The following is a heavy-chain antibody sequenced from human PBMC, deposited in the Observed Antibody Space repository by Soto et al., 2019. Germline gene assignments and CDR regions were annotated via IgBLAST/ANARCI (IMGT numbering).Heavy chain of an antibody. D-gene: IGHD3-22*01. CDR1: GYTFTSYY. CDR3: AGVATYYYDSSGYGFDY. J-gene: IGHJ4*02. CDR2: INPSGGST. Sequence: ASVKVSCKTSGYTFTSYYMHWVRQAPGQGLEWMGIINPSGGSTSYAQKFQGRVTMTRDTSTSTVYMELSSLRSEDTAVYYCAGVATYYYDSSGYGFDYWGQGTLVTVS. V-gene: IGHV1-46*01.